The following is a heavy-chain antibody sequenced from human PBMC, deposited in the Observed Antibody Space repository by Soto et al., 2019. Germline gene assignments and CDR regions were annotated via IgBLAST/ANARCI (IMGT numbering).Heavy chain of an antibody. V-gene: IGHV3-74*01. CDR2: IKGDESTT. J-gene: IGHJ4*02. Sequence: EVQLVESGGGLVQPGGSLRLSCAASGFTFSKYWIHWVRQAPGKGLVWVSRIKGDESTTNYADSVKGRFTISRDNANDVVFLHMNTMKADGTAVYYCARGGYGLWLNDYWGQGTLVTVSS. CDR3: ARGGYGLWLNDY. D-gene: IGHD5-18*01. CDR1: GFTFSKYW.